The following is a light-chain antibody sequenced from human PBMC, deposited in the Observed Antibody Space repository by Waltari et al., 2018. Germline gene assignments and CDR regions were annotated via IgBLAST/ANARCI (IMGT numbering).Light chain of an antibody. V-gene: IGKV1-5*03. J-gene: IGKJ1*01. CDR2: KAS. Sequence: DIQMTQSPSTVSASVGDSVTITCRAIQSINSWLAWYQQKPGKAPKLLLYKASTLESGVPSRFSGSGSGTEFTLTISSLQPDDFATYYCHQYNSYSAFGQGTKVEVK. CDR3: HQYNSYSA. CDR1: QSINSW.